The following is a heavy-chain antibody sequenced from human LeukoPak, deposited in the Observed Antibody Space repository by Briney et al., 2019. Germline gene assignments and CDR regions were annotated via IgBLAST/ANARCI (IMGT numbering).Heavy chain of an antibody. D-gene: IGHD6-13*01. J-gene: IGHJ4*02. V-gene: IGHV3-11*04. Sequence: KSGGSLRLSCAASGFTFSDYYMSWIRQAPGKGLEWISYISGSGSTRDYADSVKGRFSISRDNAKNSLYLQMNSLRAEDTAVYYCGRDRIAGPGRIDYWGQGTLVTVSS. CDR3: GRDRIAGPGRIDY. CDR1: GFTFSDYY. CDR2: ISGSGSTR.